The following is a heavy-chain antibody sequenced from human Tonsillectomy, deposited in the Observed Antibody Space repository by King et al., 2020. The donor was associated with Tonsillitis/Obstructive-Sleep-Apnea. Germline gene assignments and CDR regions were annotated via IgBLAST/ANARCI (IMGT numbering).Heavy chain of an antibody. D-gene: IGHD3-10*01. CDR3: ARGRXXGXXPXXX. V-gene: IGHV4-59*01. Sequence: QLQESGPGLVKPSXTXSXTXTVXGGSISSYYWSWIRQPPGKXLEWXGYIXYSGSTNYNXSXXXRVTISXXTSRNQFSLKLSSVTAADTAVYFCARGRXXGXXPXXXWXXXXXVTXSX. J-gene: IGHJ4*02. CDR1: GGSISSYY. CDR2: IXYSGST.